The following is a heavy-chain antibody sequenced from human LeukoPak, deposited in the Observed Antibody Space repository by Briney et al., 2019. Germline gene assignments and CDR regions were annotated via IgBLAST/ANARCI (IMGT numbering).Heavy chain of an antibody. Sequence: PGGSLRLSCAASGFTFSSYSMNWVRRAPGKGLEWVSSISSSSSYIYYADSVKGRFTISRDNAKNSLYLQMNSLRAEDTAVYYCASLSGWSNWYYFDYWGQGTLVTVSS. CDR2: ISSSSSYI. J-gene: IGHJ4*02. V-gene: IGHV3-21*01. D-gene: IGHD6-19*01. CDR1: GFTFSSYS. CDR3: ASLSGWSNWYYFDY.